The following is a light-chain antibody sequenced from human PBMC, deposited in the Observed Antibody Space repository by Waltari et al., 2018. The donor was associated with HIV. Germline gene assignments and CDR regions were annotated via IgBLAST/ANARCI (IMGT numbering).Light chain of an antibody. CDR2: KDT. V-gene: IGLV3-25*03. CDR3: QSGHNSDSI. J-gene: IGLJ2*01. CDR1: VLSRHF. Sequence: SYELTQAPSVSVSPGQTAKITCSGDVLSRHFVFWYQKTSGQAPRMMIFKDTERPSGIPERFSASKAGTTSTLTISGVQTEDEADYYCQSGHNSDSIFGGGTKLTVL.